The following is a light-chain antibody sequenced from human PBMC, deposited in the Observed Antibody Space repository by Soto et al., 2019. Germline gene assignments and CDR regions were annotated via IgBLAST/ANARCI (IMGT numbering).Light chain of an antibody. V-gene: IGLV2-14*03. CDR1: SSDVGGYNF. J-gene: IGLJ1*01. Sequence: QSALTQPASVFGSRGQSITISCTGTSSDVGGYNFVSWYQQHPGKAPKLMIYEVSSRPSGVSNRFSGSKSGNTASLTISGLQPEDEADYYCSSYTTSSTVVFGTGTKGTVL. CDR2: EVS. CDR3: SSYTTSSTVV.